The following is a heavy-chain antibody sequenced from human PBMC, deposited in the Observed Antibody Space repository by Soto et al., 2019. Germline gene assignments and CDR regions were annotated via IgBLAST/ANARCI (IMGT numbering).Heavy chain of an antibody. J-gene: IGHJ6*02. CDR2: ISYDGSNK. CDR3: AKDLMIQLWVTTYYYYGMDV. CDR1: GFTFSSYG. V-gene: IGHV3-30*18. Sequence: PGGSLRLSCAASGFTFSSYGMHWVRQAPGKGLEWVAVISYDGSNKYYADSVKGRFTISRDNSKNTLYLQMNSLRAEDTAVYYCAKDLMIQLWVTTYYYYGMDVWGQGTTVTVSS. D-gene: IGHD5-18*01.